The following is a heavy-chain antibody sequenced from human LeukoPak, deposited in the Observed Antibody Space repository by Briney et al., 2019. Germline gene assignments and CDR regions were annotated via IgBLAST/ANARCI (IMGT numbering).Heavy chain of an antibody. CDR3: ARASRGIAVAGTIDY. D-gene: IGHD6-19*01. Sequence: GASVKVSCKASGYTFTGYYMHWVRQAPGQGLEWMGWINPNSGGTNYAQKFQGRVTMTRDTSTSTVYMELSSLRSEDTAVYYCARASRGIAVAGTIDYWGQGTLVTVSS. J-gene: IGHJ4*02. V-gene: IGHV1-2*02. CDR1: GYTFTGYY. CDR2: INPNSGGT.